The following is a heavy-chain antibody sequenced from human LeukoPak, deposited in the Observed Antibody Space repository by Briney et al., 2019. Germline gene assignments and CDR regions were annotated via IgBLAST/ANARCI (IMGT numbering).Heavy chain of an antibody. D-gene: IGHD4-11*01. Sequence: ATVTVSCKTSGYSFILYRLSWVQQAPGQGPGWMGWISTSTGDTKYTQTFQGRGTLTTDTSTSTAYMELSSLRSDDTAVYYCARDDNYGIFVNVDYWGQGTLVTVSS. J-gene: IGHJ4*02. CDR3: ARDDNYGIFVNVDY. V-gene: IGHV1-18*01. CDR2: ISTSTGDT. CDR1: GYSFILYR.